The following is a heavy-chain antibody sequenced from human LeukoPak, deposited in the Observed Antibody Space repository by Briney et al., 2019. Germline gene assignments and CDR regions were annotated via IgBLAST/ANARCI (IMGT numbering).Heavy chain of an antibody. Sequence: SETLSLTCAVHGGSFSGYHWNWIRQSPGKGLEWVGEINHSGSTNYNPSLKSRVTISVDTSKNQFSLKLTSVTAADTALYYCARGFYSSSWYYWFDPWGQGTLVTVSS. CDR2: INHSGST. CDR1: GGSFSGYH. D-gene: IGHD6-13*01. J-gene: IGHJ5*02. CDR3: ARGFYSSSWYYWFDP. V-gene: IGHV4-34*01.